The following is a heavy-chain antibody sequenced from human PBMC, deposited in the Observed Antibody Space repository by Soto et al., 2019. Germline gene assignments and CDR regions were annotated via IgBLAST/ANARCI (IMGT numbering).Heavy chain of an antibody. CDR1: GFTFSSYA. V-gene: IGHV3-30-3*01. J-gene: IGHJ4*02. CDR3: ARDKIWNHVTGNFDY. D-gene: IGHD1-1*01. CDR2: ISYDGSNK. Sequence: QVQLVESGGGVVQPGRSLRLSCAASGFTFSSYAMHWVRQAPGKGLEWVAVISYDGSNKYYADSVKGRFTISRDNSKNTLYLQMNSLRAEDTAVYYCARDKIWNHVTGNFDYWGQGTLVTVSS.